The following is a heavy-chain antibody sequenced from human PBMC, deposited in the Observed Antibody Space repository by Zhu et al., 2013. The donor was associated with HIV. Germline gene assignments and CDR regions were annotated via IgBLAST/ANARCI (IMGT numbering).Heavy chain of an antibody. CDR2: IIPIFGTA. D-gene: IGHD4-17*01. CDR3: ARDLRSGLDYAIDYYYYGMDV. CDR1: GGTFSSYA. Sequence: QVQLVQSGAEVKKPGSSVKVSCKASGGTFSSYAISWVRQAPGQGLEWMGGIIPIFGTANYAQKFQGRVTITADKSTSTAYMELSSLRSEDTAVYYCARDLRSGLDYAIDYYYYGMDVWGQGTTVTVSS. V-gene: IGHV1-69*06. J-gene: IGHJ6*02.